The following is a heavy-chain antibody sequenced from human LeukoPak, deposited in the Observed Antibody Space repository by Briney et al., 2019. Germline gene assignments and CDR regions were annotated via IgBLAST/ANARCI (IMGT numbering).Heavy chain of an antibody. Sequence: SETLSLTFTVSGGSISSYYWSWIRQPPGKGLEWIGYIYYSGSTNYNPSLKSRVTISVDTSKNQFSLKLSSVTAADTAVYYCARGVYGYGMDVWGQGTTVTVSS. CDR1: GGSISSYY. D-gene: IGHD3-10*01. V-gene: IGHV4-59*01. CDR2: IYYSGST. J-gene: IGHJ6*02. CDR3: ARGVYGYGMDV.